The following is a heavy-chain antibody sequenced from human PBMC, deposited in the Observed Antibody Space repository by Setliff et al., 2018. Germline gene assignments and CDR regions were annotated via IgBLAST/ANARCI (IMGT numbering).Heavy chain of an antibody. Sequence: GGSLRLSCAASGFTFSSYWMHWVRQAPGKGLVWVSRINTNGDSTTNADSVKGRFTISRDNAKNTLYLQMNSLTAEDTAVYYCARDRPGPSFGGMDVWGQGTTVTVSS. J-gene: IGHJ6*02. CDR1: GFTFSSYW. CDR2: INTNGDST. V-gene: IGHV3-74*01. CDR3: ARDRPGPSFGGMDV. D-gene: IGHD3-3*01.